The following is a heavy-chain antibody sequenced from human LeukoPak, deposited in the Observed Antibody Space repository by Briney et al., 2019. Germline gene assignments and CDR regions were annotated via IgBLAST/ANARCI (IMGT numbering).Heavy chain of an antibody. CDR1: GFTFSNYR. CDR3: ARNFGKGGFDF. D-gene: IGHD2/OR15-2a*01. J-gene: IGHJ3*01. V-gene: IGHV3-48*04. Sequence: GRSLRLSCAASGFTFSNYRMNWVRQAPGKGLEWVSDISSSGSTIYYADSVKGRFTISRDNAKNSLYLQMSSLRAEDTAVYYCARNFGKGGFDFWGQGTMVTVSS. CDR2: ISSSGSTI.